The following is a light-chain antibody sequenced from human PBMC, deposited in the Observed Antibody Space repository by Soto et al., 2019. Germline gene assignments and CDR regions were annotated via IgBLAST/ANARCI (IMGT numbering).Light chain of an antibody. Sequence: SYELTQPPSVSVAPGQTAMIPCGGDRIGSKRVHWYQQKPGQAPVLVVYDDTARPSRIPGRFSGSNSGNTATLTISRVEAGHESDYYCQVWDSSSDTCVFGNGPKVTVL. CDR1: RIGSKR. V-gene: IGLV3-21*02. J-gene: IGLJ1*01. CDR3: QVWDSSSDTCV. CDR2: DDT.